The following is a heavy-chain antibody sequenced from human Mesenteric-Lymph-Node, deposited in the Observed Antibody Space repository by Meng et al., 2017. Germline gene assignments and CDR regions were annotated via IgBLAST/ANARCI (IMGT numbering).Heavy chain of an antibody. J-gene: IGHJ4*02. CDR3: ARDHKSEASANIDH. V-gene: IGHV3-30*01. Sequence: GESLKISCAASGFTFSSYAMHWVRQAPGKGLEWVAVISYDGSNKYYADSVKGRFTISRDNSKNTLYLQMNSLRAEDTAVYHCARDHKSEASANIDHWGQGTLVTVSS. CDR1: GFTFSSYA. CDR2: ISYDGSNK.